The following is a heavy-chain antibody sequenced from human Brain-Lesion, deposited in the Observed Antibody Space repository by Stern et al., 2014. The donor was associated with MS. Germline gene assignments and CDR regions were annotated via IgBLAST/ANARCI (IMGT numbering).Heavy chain of an antibody. CDR2: ITSTSSYT. CDR3: ARDKKDIVRVLEFRSDDYYYGMDV. D-gene: IGHD3-3*01. V-gene: IGHV3-21*01. CDR1: GFNFKDYT. J-gene: IGHJ6*02. Sequence: VQLVESGGGLVKPGGSLRLSCAASGFNFKDYTMNWVRQAPGQGLEWVSFITSTSSYTYYADSVKGRFTISRDNAKKSLYLQKNRLRAEDTAVYYCARDKKDIVRVLEFRSDDYYYGMDVWGQGTTVTVSS.